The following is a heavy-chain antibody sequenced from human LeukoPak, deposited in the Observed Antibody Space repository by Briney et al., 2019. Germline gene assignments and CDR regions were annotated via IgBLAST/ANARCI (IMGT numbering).Heavy chain of an antibody. V-gene: IGHV4-4*02. Sequence: SETLSLTCAVSGGSISSSNWWSWVRQPPGKGLEWIGEIYHSGSTNYNPSLKGRVTISVDKSKNQFSLKLSSVTAADTAVYYCASTVGEEGFDPWGQGTLVTVSS. CDR1: GGSISSSNW. CDR3: ASTVGEEGFDP. J-gene: IGHJ5*02. D-gene: IGHD3-16*01. CDR2: IYHSGST.